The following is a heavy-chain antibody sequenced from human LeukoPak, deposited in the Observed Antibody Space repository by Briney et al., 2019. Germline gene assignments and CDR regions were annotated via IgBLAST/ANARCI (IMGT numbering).Heavy chain of an antibody. CDR1: GFTFSSFA. Sequence: QPGGSLRLSCAASGFTFSSFAMSWVRQAPGKGLGWVSAISGSGGSTYYADSVKGRFTISRDNSKNTLYLQMNSLRAEDTAVYYCAKVRDSSGWSYYWGQGTLVTVSS. V-gene: IGHV3-23*01. J-gene: IGHJ4*02. D-gene: IGHD6-19*01. CDR3: AKVRDSSGWSYY. CDR2: ISGSGGST.